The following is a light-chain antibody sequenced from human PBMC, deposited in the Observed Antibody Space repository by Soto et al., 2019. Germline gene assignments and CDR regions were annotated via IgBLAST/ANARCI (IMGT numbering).Light chain of an antibody. CDR1: QSVSKY. J-gene: IGKJ4*01. V-gene: IGKV3-11*01. CDR3: QQRSNWPLT. Sequence: EIVLTQSPVTLSLSPGERATLSCRASQSVSKYLAWYQQKPGQAPRLLIYDASNRATDIPARFAGSGSGTDFTRIISSLEPEDFAVYYCQQRSNWPLTFGGGTKVEIK. CDR2: DAS.